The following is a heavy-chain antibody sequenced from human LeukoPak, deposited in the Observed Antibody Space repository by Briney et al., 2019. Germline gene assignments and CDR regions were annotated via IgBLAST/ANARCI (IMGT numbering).Heavy chain of an antibody. CDR2: ISAYNGNT. J-gene: IGHJ4*02. D-gene: IGHD4-17*01. V-gene: IGHV1-18*01. CDR3: TRDRDYGDYVFYFDY. CDR1: GYTFTSYG. Sequence: GASVKVSCKASGYTFTSYGISWVRQAPGQGLEWMGWISAYNGNTNYAQKLQGRVTMTTDTSTSTAYMELRSLRSGDTAVYYCTRDRDYGDYVFYFDYWGQGTLVTVSS.